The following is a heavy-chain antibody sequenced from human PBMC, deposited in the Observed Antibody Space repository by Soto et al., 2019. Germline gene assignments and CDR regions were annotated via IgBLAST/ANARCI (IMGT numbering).Heavy chain of an antibody. Sequence: QVQLQESGPGLVKPSQTLSLTCTVSGGSISSDNYWSWIRQPPGKGLEWIGPIYYSGGTFYNPSLKSRVTIAVDTSKNQFSLKLTSVTAADTAVYYCARVAYGDYQPMFDYWGQGTLVAVSS. CDR2: IYYSGGT. V-gene: IGHV4-30-4*01. D-gene: IGHD4-17*01. CDR3: ARVAYGDYQPMFDY. CDR1: GGSISSDNY. J-gene: IGHJ4*02.